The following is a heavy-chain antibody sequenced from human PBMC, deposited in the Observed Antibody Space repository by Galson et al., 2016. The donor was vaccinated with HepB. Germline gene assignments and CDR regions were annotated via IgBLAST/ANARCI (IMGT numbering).Heavy chain of an antibody. D-gene: IGHD3-9*01. CDR2: IYYSGST. V-gene: IGHV4-39*02. J-gene: IGHJ4*02. Sequence: SETLSLTCPVSRGSINSSGYYWGWIRQPPGKGLEWIGTIYYSGSTYYNPSLKSRVTISVDTPKNQFSLEVKSVTAADTAVYYCARDPSGAFLTGYPDHWGQGTLVTVSS. CDR1: RGSINSSGYY. CDR3: ARDPSGAFLTGYPDH.